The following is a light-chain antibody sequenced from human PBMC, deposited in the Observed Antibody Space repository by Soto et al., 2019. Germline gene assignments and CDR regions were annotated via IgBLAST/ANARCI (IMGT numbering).Light chain of an antibody. J-gene: IGKJ4*01. CDR3: QQYSDWPLT. V-gene: IGKV3D-15*01. Sequence: EIVMTQSPATLSVSPGERVTLSCRPSQTVHSHLAWYQQRPGQAPRPLIYAASTRATGIPARFSGNGFGTEFTFTISSLQSEDFAVYYCQQYSDWPLTFGGGTKVEIK. CDR2: AAS. CDR1: QTVHSH.